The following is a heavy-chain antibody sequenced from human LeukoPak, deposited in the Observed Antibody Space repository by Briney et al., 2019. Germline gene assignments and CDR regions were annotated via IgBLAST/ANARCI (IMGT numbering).Heavy chain of an antibody. J-gene: IGHJ6*02. D-gene: IGHD2-2*01. CDR1: GGSISSYY. CDR2: IYYSGST. CDR3: ARFVPAAYYYGMDV. Sequence: SETLSLTCTVSGGSISSYYWSWIRQPPGKGLEWIGYIYYSGSTNYNPSHKSRVTISVDTSKNQFSLKLSSVTAADTAVYYCARFVPAAYYYGMDVWGQGTTVTVSS. V-gene: IGHV4-59*01.